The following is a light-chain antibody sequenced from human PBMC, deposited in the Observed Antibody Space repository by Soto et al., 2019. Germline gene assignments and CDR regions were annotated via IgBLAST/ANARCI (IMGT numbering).Light chain of an antibody. V-gene: IGKV3-15*01. CDR3: QQNNRWSHIT. Sequence: EMVSIGSPAILPGSPEEGATLSCRASENVRTKVGWYQQKAGQAPRLLIYGASTRATGIPDRFSGSGSGTQFTLTISRLQSEDSAVYFGQQNNRWSHITFGPGKRLEI. CDR2: GAS. CDR1: ENVRTK. J-gene: IGKJ5*01.